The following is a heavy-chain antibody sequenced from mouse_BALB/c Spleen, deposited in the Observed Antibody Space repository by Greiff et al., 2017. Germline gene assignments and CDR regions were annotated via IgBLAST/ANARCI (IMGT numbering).Heavy chain of an antibody. V-gene: IGHV7-3*02. Sequence: EVKLMESGGGLVQPGGSLRLSCATSGFTFTAYYMSWVRQPPGKALEWLGFIRNKANGYTTEYSASVKGRFTISRDNSQSILYLQMHTLRAEDSATYYCARDDGYYSWFAYWGQGTLVTVSA. D-gene: IGHD2-3*01. CDR2: IRNKANGYTT. CDR1: GFTFTAYY. CDR3: ARDDGYYSWFAY. J-gene: IGHJ3*01.